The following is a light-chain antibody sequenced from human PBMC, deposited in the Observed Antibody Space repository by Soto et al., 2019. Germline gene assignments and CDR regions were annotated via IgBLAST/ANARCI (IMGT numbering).Light chain of an antibody. CDR1: QSVSSNY. J-gene: IGKJ5*01. Sequence: EIVLKQSPGTLSLSPGERATLPCRASQSVSSNYLAWYQQKPGQAPRFLIYGASSRATGIPDRFSGSGSGTDFTLTISSLEPEDSAVYYCQQRHMWPITFGQGTRLEIK. CDR3: QQRHMWPIT. CDR2: GAS. V-gene: IGKV3D-20*02.